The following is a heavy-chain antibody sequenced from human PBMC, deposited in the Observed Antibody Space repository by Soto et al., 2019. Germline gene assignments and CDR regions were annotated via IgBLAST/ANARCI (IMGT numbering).Heavy chain of an antibody. Sequence: GGSLRLSCAASGFTFSSYSMNWVRQAPGKGLEWVSYISSDSSTIYYADSVKGRFTISRDNAKNSLYLQMNSLRDEDTAVYYCARESRFLEWLSLNWFDPWGQGTLVTVSS. CDR2: ISSDSSTI. J-gene: IGHJ5*02. CDR1: GFTFSSYS. CDR3: ARESRFLEWLSLNWFDP. V-gene: IGHV3-48*02. D-gene: IGHD3-3*01.